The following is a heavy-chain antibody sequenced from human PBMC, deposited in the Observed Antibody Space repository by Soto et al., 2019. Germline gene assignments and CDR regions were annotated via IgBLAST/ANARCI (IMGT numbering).Heavy chain of an antibody. CDR3: ARDSSLTDVTNSVCSSTSCYGTNYYMDV. J-gene: IGHJ6*03. CDR1: GYTFTGYY. Sequence: ASVKVSCKASGYTFTGYYMHWVRQAPGQGLEWMGWINPNSGGTNYAQKFQGWVTMTRDTSISTAYMELSRLRSDDTAVYYCARDSSLTDVTNSVCSSTSCYGTNYYMDVWGKGTTVTVSS. D-gene: IGHD2-2*01. CDR2: INPNSGGT. V-gene: IGHV1-2*04.